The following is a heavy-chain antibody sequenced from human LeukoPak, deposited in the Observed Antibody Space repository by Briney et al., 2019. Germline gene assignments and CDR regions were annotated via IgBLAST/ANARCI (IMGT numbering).Heavy chain of an antibody. CDR3: AKVGESSSWYPFDY. D-gene: IGHD6-13*01. J-gene: IGHJ4*02. V-gene: IGHV3-30*02. CDR2: IRYDGSNK. Sequence: GSLRLSCAASGFTFSSYGMHWVRQAPGKGLEWVAFIRYDGSNKYYADSVKGRFTISRDNSKNTLYLQMNSLRAEDTAAYYCAKVGESSSWYPFDYWGQGTLVTVSS. CDR1: GFTFSSYG.